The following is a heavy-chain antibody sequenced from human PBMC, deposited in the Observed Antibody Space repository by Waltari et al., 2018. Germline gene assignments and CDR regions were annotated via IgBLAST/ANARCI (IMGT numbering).Heavy chain of an antibody. CDR1: GYTFTGYY. CDR3: ARDRGVDTAMVYFDY. V-gene: IGHV1-2*04. Sequence: QVQLVQSGAEVKKPGASVKVSCKASGYTFTGYYMHWVRQAPGQGLEWLGWINPNSGGTNYAQKFQGWVTMTRDTSISTAYMELSRLRSDDTAVYYCARDRGVDTAMVYFDYWGQGTLVTVSS. J-gene: IGHJ4*02. CDR2: INPNSGGT. D-gene: IGHD5-18*01.